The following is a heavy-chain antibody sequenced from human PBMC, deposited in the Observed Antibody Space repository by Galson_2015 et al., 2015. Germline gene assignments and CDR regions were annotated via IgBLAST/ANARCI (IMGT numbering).Heavy chain of an antibody. D-gene: IGHD3/OR15-3a*01. CDR2: ISSNGGST. J-gene: IGHJ4*02. CDR3: VKSGGSGFKTQDPLDH. CDR1: GFSFSNYA. V-gene: IGHV3-64D*06. Sequence: SLRLSCAVSGFSFSNYAMHWVRQAPGKGLEYVSGISSNGGSTTQADSVKGRFTISRDNSKNTLYLQMSSLRAEDTAVYYCVKSGGSGFKTQDPLDHWGQGTLVTVSS.